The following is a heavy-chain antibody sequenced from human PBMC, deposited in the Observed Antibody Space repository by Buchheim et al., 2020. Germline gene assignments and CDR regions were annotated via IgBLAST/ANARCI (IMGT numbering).Heavy chain of an antibody. D-gene: IGHD2-15*01. J-gene: IGHJ4*01. Sequence: VQLLESGGGLVQPGGSLRLSCAASGFTLSSYSMSWVRQAPGKGLEWVSSMSGSGGGTYYADSLKGRFAISRDSSKNTLYLQMNSLRADDTAVYYCAKRGGSTYYFDYWGHGTL. CDR3: AKRGGSTYYFDY. CDR2: MSGSGGGT. V-gene: IGHV3-23*01. CDR1: GFTLSSYS.